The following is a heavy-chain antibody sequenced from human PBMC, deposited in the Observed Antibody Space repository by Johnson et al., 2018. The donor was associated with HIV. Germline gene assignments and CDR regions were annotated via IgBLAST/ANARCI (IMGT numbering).Heavy chain of an antibody. CDR1: GFTFSSYA. J-gene: IGHJ3*02. CDR2: ISGSGGST. CDR3: AKEGYCSSTSCYENAFDI. V-gene: IGHV3-23*04. Sequence: VQLVESGGGVVQPGGSLRLSCAASGFTFSSYAMSWVRQAPGKGLEWVSAISGSGGSTYYADSVKGRFTISRDNSKNTLYLQMNSLRAEDTAVYYCAKEGYCSSTSCYENAFDIWGQGTMVTVSS. D-gene: IGHD2-2*01.